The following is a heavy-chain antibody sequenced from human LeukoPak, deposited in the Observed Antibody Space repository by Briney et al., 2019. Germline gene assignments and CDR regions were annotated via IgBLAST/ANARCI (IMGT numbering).Heavy chain of an antibody. CDR3: ARVATTVTKTDY. Sequence: ASVKVSCKASGYTFTSYDINWVRQATGQGLEWMGWMNPNSGNTGYAQKFQGRVTITRNTSISTAYMELSSLRSEDTAVYYCARVATTVTKTDYWGQGTLVTVSS. CDR1: GYTFTSYD. V-gene: IGHV1-8*03. D-gene: IGHD4-11*01. J-gene: IGHJ4*02. CDR2: MNPNSGNT.